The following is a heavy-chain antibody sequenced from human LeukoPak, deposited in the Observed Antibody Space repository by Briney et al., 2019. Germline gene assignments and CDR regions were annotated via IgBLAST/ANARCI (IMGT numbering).Heavy chain of an antibody. CDR3: AKEAGNGWSYFDY. CDR1: GFTFSSYA. J-gene: IGHJ4*02. V-gene: IGHV3-30-3*01. Sequence: GGSLRLSCAASGFTFSSYAMHWVRQAPGKGLEWVAVISYDGSNKYYADSVKGRFTISRDNSKNTLYLQMNSLRAEDTAVYYCAKEAGNGWSYFDYWGQGSLVTVSS. D-gene: IGHD6-19*01. CDR2: ISYDGSNK.